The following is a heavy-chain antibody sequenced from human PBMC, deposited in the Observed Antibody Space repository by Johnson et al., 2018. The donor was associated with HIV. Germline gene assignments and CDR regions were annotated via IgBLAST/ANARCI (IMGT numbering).Heavy chain of an antibody. V-gene: IGHV3-33*08. D-gene: IGHD3-22*01. CDR1: GFTFDDYA. Sequence: VQLVESGGGVVQPGRSLRLSCAASGFTFDDYAMHWVRQAPGKGLEWVSGVIWYDGSNKYYADSVKGRFTISRDNAKNTLYLQMNSLRAEDTAVYYCARGRAPQRASIPYYYDSSGRLIWGQGTMVTVSS. CDR3: ARGRAPQRASIPYYYDSSGRLI. J-gene: IGHJ3*02. CDR2: IWYDGSNK.